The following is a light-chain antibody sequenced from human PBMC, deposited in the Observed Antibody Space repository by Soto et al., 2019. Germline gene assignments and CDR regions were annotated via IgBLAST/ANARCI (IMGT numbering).Light chain of an antibody. Sequence: EIVMTQSPLSLSVTPGESASMSCRSSQSLLHNNGNNYFDWYLQKPGQSPQLLIYLGSNRASGVPDRFRGSGSGPDFTLKIRRVEAEDVGVYYCMQALPTPLTCVQGTRLEIK. J-gene: IGKJ5*01. CDR2: LGS. CDR1: QSLLHNNGNNY. CDR3: MQALPTPLT. V-gene: IGKV2-28*01.